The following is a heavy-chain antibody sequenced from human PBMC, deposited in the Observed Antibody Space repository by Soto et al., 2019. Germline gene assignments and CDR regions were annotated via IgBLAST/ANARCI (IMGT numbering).Heavy chain of an antibody. V-gene: IGHV3-7*01. J-gene: IGHJ6*02. D-gene: IGHD2-15*01. CDR2: IKQDGSEK. CDR3: AREHRHCCGGSCYSYYYYYGMDG. CDR1: GFTFSSYW. Sequence: PGGSLRLSCAASGFTFSSYWMSWVRQAPGKGLEWVANIKQDGSEKYYVDSVKGRLTISRDNAKNSLYLQMNSLRAEDTAVYYCAREHRHCCGGSCYSYYYYYGMDGWGQGATVTVSS.